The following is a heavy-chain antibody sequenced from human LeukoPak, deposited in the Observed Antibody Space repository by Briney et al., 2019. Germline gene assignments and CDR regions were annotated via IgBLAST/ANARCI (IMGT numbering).Heavy chain of an antibody. V-gene: IGHV3-74*01. Sequence: GGSLRLSCTASGFTFSSYWIHWVRQAPGKGLVWVSRINSDGISTSYADSVKGRFTISRDNAKNTLYLQMNSLRAEDTAVYYCARDYGVVVPAAIIWGQGTLVTVSS. J-gene: IGHJ4*02. CDR3: ARDYGVVVPAAII. D-gene: IGHD2-2*02. CDR2: INSDGIST. CDR1: GFTFSSYW.